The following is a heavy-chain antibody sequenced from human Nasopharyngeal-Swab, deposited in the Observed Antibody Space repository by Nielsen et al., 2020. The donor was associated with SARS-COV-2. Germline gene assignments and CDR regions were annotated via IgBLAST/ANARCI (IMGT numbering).Heavy chain of an antibody. J-gene: IGHJ4*02. CDR1: GFTFSTYW. Sequence: GSLKISCTASGFTFSTYWMSWVRQAPGKGLEWVASIKHDGSETYYVDSLKGRFTISRDNAKKSLYLQMTSLRAEDTAVYYCARDDDYGDYWGQGTLVTVSS. V-gene: IGHV3-7*01. CDR3: ARDDDYGDY. CDR2: IKHDGSET.